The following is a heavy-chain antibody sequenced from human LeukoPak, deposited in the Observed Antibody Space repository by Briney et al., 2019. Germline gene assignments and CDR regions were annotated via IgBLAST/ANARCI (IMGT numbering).Heavy chain of an antibody. Sequence: GGSLRLSCAASGFTFSSYGMHWVRQAPGKGLEWVAFIRYDGSNKYYADSVKGRFTISRDNSKNTLYLQMNGLRAEDTAVYYCAKDLRSGSTSYDYWGQGTLVTVSS. CDR2: IRYDGSNK. CDR1: GFTFSSYG. CDR3: AKDLRSGSTSYDY. V-gene: IGHV3-30*02. D-gene: IGHD6-6*01. J-gene: IGHJ4*02.